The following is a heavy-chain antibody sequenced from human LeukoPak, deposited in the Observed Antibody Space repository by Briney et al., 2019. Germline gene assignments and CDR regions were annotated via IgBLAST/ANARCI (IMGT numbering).Heavy chain of an antibody. V-gene: IGHV3-23*01. D-gene: IGHD5-12*01. CDR1: GFTFSGYA. CDR2: ISASGGTT. Sequence: PGGSLRLSCAASGFTFSGYAMGWVRQAPGKGPEWVSAISASGGTTHYADSVKGRFTLSRDNSGNTLHLQLHSLRAEDTAIYYCAKGWLAPGPTYDYWGQGTLVTVSS. CDR3: AKGWLAPGPTYDY. J-gene: IGHJ4*02.